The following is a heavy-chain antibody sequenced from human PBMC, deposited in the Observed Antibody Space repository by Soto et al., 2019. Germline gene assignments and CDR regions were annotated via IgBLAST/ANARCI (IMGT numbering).Heavy chain of an antibody. CDR1: GYTFTSYY. V-gene: IGHV1-46*01. CDR3: ARDGGIAAGNYYYYGMDV. Sequence: ASVKVSCKASGYTFTSYYMHWVRQAPGQGLEWMGIINPSGGSTSYAQKFQGRVTMTRDTSTSTVYMELSSLSPEDTAVYYCARDGGIAAGNYYYYGMDVWGQGTTVTVSS. CDR2: INPSGGST. D-gene: IGHD6-13*01. J-gene: IGHJ6*02.